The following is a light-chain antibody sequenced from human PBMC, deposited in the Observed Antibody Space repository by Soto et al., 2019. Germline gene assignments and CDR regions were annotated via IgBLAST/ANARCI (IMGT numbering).Light chain of an antibody. J-gene: IGLJ2*01. CDR1: SSDVGSYNL. Sequence: QSALTQPASVSGSPGQSITISCTGTSSDVGSYNLVSWYQQHPGKAPKLMIYEGSKRPSGVSNRFSGSKSGNTASLTISGLQAEDEADYYCSSYAGDSVVFGGGTKLTVL. CDR3: SSYAGDSVV. V-gene: IGLV2-23*01. CDR2: EGS.